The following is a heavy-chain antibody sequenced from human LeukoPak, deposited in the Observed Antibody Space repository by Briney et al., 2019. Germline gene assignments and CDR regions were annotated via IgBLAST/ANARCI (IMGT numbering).Heavy chain of an antibody. CDR2: IKQDGSEK. V-gene: IGHV3-7*01. CDR1: GGSISSSNW. D-gene: IGHD6-25*01. J-gene: IGHJ4*02. Sequence: ETLSLTCAVSGGSISSSNWWSWVRQPPGKGLEWVANIKQDGSEKYYVDSVKGRFTISRDNAKNSLYLQMNSLRAEDTAVYYCARTATEFDYWGQGTLVTVSS. CDR3: ARTATEFDY.